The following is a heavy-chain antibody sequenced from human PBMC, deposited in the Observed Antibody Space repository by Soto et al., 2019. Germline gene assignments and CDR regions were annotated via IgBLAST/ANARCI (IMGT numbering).Heavy chain of an antibody. D-gene: IGHD5-18*01. CDR1: GLTFKNQA. CDR3: AKTEAMVAVTVQPRWFDS. Sequence: EVQLLESGGGLVQPGGSLRLFCTASGLTFKNQAMSWVRQAPGKGLEWVSTISPSGATSLYADSVKGRFTIFKDNFQVYLDINSPRVEDTAIYYCAKTEAMVAVTVQPRWFDSWGQGTRVTVSS. V-gene: IGHV3-23*01. J-gene: IGHJ5*01. CDR2: ISPSGATS.